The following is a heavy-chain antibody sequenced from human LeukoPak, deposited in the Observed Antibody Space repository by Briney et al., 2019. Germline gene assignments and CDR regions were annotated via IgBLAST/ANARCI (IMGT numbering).Heavy chain of an antibody. D-gene: IGHD6-6*01. CDR2: ISYDGSNK. V-gene: IGHV3-30*04. Sequence: GGSLRLSCAASGFTFSSYAMHWVRQAPSKGLEWVAVISYDGSNKYYADSVKGRFTISRDNSKNTLYLQMNSLRAEDTAVYYCARVTGSSSDYWGQGTLVTVSS. CDR1: GFTFSSYA. J-gene: IGHJ4*02. CDR3: ARVTGSSSDY.